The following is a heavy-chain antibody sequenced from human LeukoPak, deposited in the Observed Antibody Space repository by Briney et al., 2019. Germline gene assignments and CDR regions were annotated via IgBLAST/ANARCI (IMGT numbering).Heavy chain of an antibody. J-gene: IGHJ4*02. Sequence: GRSLRLSCAASGFTFRTYAMNWVRQAPGKGREWVAVISDDGSNKYHAESVKGQFTISRDNSKNTLYIQMNSLRAEDTAVYYCAKDPNEYYYDSSGVDYWGQGTLVTVSS. CDR2: ISDDGSNK. CDR1: GFTFRTYA. V-gene: IGHV3-30*04. CDR3: AKDPNEYYYDSSGVDY. D-gene: IGHD3-22*01.